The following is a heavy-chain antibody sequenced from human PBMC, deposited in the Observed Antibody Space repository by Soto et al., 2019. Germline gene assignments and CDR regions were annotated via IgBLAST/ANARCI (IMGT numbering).Heavy chain of an antibody. CDR3: ARDYLSSKLSLSYFDP. J-gene: IGHJ4*02. V-gene: IGHV1-46*01. Sequence: GASVKVSCKASGYSFISHYIHWVRQAPGQGLEWMGFINPSGGSATLAQKFQGRVTMTRDTSTSTVYMELTILRSEDAAVYYCARDYLSSKLSLSYFDPWGQGTLVTVSS. D-gene: IGHD2-2*01. CDR2: INPSGGSA. CDR1: GYSFISHY.